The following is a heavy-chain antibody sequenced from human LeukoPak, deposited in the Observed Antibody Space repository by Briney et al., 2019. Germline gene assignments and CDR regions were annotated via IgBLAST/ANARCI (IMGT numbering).Heavy chain of an antibody. Sequence: ASVKVSCKASGYTFTSYDINWVRQAPGQGLEWVGWMNPNSGNTGSAQKVQGRITITMNTSISTAYMELSSLRSEDTAVYYCARIHYRRSDYHYYYMDVWGEGTTVTVSS. D-gene: IGHD3-16*02. CDR1: GYTFTSYD. CDR3: ARIHYRRSDYHYYYMDV. V-gene: IGHV1-8*01. J-gene: IGHJ6*03. CDR2: MNPNSGNT.